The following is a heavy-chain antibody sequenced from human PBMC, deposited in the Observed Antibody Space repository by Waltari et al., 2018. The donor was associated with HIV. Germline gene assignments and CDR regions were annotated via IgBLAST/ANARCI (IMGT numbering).Heavy chain of an antibody. Sequence: QVQLVQSGAEVKKPGASVKVSCKVSGYTLTELSMHWVRQAPGKGLEWMGGFEPEDGETIYAQKFQGRVTMTEDTSTDTAYMELSSLRSEDTAVYYWATDITGTRGFDPWGQGTLVTVSS. J-gene: IGHJ5*02. V-gene: IGHV1-24*01. CDR3: ATDITGTRGFDP. CDR2: FEPEDGET. D-gene: IGHD1-7*01. CDR1: GYTLTELS.